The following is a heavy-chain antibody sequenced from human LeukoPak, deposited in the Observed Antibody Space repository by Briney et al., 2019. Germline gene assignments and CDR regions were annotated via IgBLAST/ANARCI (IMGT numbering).Heavy chain of an antibody. CDR2: MNPNSGNT. D-gene: IGHD3-3*01. J-gene: IGHJ6*02. CDR1: GYTFTSYD. V-gene: IGHV1-8*01. CDR3: ARAPLPRRYYVFWSGFYYYRMDV. Sequence: ASLKVSCKASGYTFTSYDINWVRQATGQGLEWMGWMNPNSGNTGYAQKYQGRVTMTRNTSISTAYMELSSLRSEDTAVYYCARAPLPRRYYVFWSGFYYYRMDVWAKGPRSPSP.